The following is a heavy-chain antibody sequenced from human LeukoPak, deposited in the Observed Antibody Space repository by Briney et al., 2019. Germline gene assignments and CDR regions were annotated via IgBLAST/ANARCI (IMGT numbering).Heavy chain of an antibody. V-gene: IGHV3-74*01. CDR2: IDSDGSST. J-gene: IGHJ5*02. CDR1: GFNSSNYW. Sequence: GGSLRLSCAASGFNSSNYWMHWVRQGPGKGLVWVSRIDSDGSSTNYADSVKGRFTISRDSAKNTLYLQMNSLRAEDTAVYYCASGGGSYGWFDPWGQGTLVTVSS. CDR3: ASGGGSYGWFDP. D-gene: IGHD3-16*01.